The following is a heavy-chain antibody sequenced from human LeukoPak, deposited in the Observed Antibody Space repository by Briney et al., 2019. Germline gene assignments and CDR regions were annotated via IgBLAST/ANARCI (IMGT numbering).Heavy chain of an antibody. D-gene: IGHD3-10*01. Sequence: SSETLSLTCAVYGGSFSGYYWSWIRQPPRKGLEWIGEINHSGSTNYNPSLKSRVTISVDTSKNQFSLKLSSVTAADTAVYYCARGEYYYGSGSHGGYWGQGTLVTVSS. CDR3: ARGEYYYGSGSHGGY. CDR1: GGSFSGYY. J-gene: IGHJ4*02. CDR2: INHSGST. V-gene: IGHV4-34*01.